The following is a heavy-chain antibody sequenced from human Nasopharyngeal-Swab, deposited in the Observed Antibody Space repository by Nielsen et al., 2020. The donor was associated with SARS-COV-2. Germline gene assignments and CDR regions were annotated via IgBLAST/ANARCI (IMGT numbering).Heavy chain of an antibody. J-gene: IGHJ4*02. CDR1: GFTFSSYG. D-gene: IGHD3-9*01. V-gene: IGHV3-30*03. CDR3: ARAGGGLRYFDWLLYPPGFDY. Sequence: GGSLRLSCAASGFTFSSYGMHWVRQAPGKGLEWVAVISYDGSNKYYADSVKGRFTISRDNSKNTLYLQMNSLRAEDTAVYYCARAGGGLRYFDWLLYPPGFDYWGQGTLVTVS. CDR2: ISYDGSNK.